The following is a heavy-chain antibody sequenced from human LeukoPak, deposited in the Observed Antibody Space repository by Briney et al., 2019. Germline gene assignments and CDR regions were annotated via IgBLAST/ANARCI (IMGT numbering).Heavy chain of an antibody. CDR2: IYSGGST. V-gene: IGHV3-53*01. CDR3: ASRCFSQYLQH. D-gene: IGHD2-8*01. J-gene: IGHJ1*01. CDR1: GFTVSSNY. Sequence: SGGSLRLSCAASGFTVSSNYMSWVRQAPGKGLEWVSVIYSGGSTYYADSVKGRFTISRDNSKNTLYLQMNSLRAEDTAVYYCASRCFSQYLQHWGQGTLVTVSS.